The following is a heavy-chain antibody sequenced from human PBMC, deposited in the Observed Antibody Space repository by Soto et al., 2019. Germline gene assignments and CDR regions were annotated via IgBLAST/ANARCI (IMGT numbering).Heavy chain of an antibody. D-gene: IGHD3-3*01. CDR3: ARIRSAPRFTIFGVVREKFDY. CDR2: INPNSGGT. J-gene: IGHJ4*02. V-gene: IGHV1-2*02. Sequence: ASVKVSCKASGYTFTGYYMHWVRQAPGQGLEWMGWINPNSGGTNYAQKFQGRVTMTRDTSISTAYMELSRLRSDDTAVYYCARIRSAPRFTIFGVVREKFDYWGQRTLVTVSS. CDR1: GYTFTGYY.